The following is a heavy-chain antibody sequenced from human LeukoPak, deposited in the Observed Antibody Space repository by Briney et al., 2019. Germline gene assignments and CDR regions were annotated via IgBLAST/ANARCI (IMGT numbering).Heavy chain of an antibody. CDR1: GFTFSNAR. J-gene: IGHJ4*02. CDR3: TTYVGATAY. CDR2: IKTKTDDGAT. Sequence: GGSLRLSCAASGFTFSNARMNWVRQVPGKGLEWVGRIKTKTDDGATDYSAPVKARFTISRDDSKTTLYLQMNGLKTEDTAIYYCTTYVGATAYWGQGTLVTVSS. V-gene: IGHV3-15*01. D-gene: IGHD1-26*01.